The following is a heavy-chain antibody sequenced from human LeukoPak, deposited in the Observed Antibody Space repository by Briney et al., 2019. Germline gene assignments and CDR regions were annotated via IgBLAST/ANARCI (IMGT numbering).Heavy chain of an antibody. CDR1: GFTFDDYA. J-gene: IGHJ6*03. D-gene: IGHD3-3*01. V-gene: IGHV3-43*02. CDR2: ISGDGGST. CDR3: AKLSRSYDFWRTANLYYMDV. Sequence: GGSLRLSCAASGFTFDDYAMHWARQAPGKGLEWVSLISGDGGSTYYADSVKGRLTISRDNSKDSLYLQMNGLRTEDTALYYCAKLSRSYDFWRTANLYYMDVWGKGTTVTVSS.